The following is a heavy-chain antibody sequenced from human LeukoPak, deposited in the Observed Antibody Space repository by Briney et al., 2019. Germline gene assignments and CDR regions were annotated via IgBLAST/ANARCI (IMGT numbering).Heavy chain of an antibody. J-gene: IGHJ4*02. Sequence: PGGSLRLSCAASGFTFSSHGMHWVRQAPGKGLEWVAVISYDGSNKYYADSVKGRFTISRDNPKNTLYLQMNSLRAEDTAVYYCAKETWIQLWLFDYWGQGTLVTVSS. CDR3: AKETWIQLWLFDY. CDR1: GFTFSSHG. D-gene: IGHD5-18*01. CDR2: ISYDGSNK. V-gene: IGHV3-30*18.